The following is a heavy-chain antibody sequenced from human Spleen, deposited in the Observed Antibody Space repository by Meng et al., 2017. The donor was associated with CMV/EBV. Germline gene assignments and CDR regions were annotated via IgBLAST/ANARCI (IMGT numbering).Heavy chain of an antibody. J-gene: IGHJ4*02. CDR2: ISGSGGTI. Sequence: GGSLRLSCVVSGFTFSSYEMNWVRQAPGKGLEWVSYISGSGGTIYYADSVKGRFTISRDNAKNSLYLQMDSLRAEDTAVYYCARSTMYLGYCTTTSCYHDYWGQGTLVTVSS. D-gene: IGHD2-2*01. CDR3: ARSTMYLGYCTTTSCYHDY. CDR1: GFTFSSYE. V-gene: IGHV3-48*03.